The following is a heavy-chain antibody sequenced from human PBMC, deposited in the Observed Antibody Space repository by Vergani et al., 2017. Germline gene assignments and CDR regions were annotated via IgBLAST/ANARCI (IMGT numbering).Heavy chain of an antibody. CDR1: GFTFSNFG. J-gene: IGHJ4*02. CDR3: AKYLRDSTDGLPDS. D-gene: IGHD2-21*02. V-gene: IGHV3-30*02. Sequence: QIHLLEAGGGVVQPGESLRLSCAASGFTFSNFGMHWIRQAPGKGLEWLAYIGKDGINTRYRDAVKGRFTVSRDNSKDILYLQMDSLRSEDTALYYCAKYLRDSTDGLPDSWGPGTLVIVSS. CDR2: IGKDGINT.